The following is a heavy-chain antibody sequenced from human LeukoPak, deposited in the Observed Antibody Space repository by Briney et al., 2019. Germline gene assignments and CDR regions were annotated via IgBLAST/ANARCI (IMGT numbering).Heavy chain of an antibody. CDR2: IYSGGST. V-gene: IGHV3-66*01. Sequence: GGSLRLSRAASGFTVSSNYMSWVRQAPGKGLEWVSVIYSGGSTYYADSVKGRFTISRDNSKNTLYLQMNSLRAEDTAVYYCARDSYGDYPRYDYWGQGTLVTVSS. J-gene: IGHJ4*02. CDR1: GFTVSSNY. D-gene: IGHD4-17*01. CDR3: ARDSYGDYPRYDY.